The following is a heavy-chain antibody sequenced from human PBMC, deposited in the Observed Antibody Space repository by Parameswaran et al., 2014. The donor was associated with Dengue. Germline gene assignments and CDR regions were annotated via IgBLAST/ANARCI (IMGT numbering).Heavy chain of an antibody. CDR2: IYHMGST. J-gene: IGHJ6*03. D-gene: IGHD1-26*01. Sequence: RWIRQPPGRGWEWIGEIYHMGSTNYNSSLKSRVTISVDKSKNQFSLKLSSVTAADTAVYYCARAGVVGATFNYYYYMDVWGQGTTVTVSS. CDR3: ARAGVVGATFNYYYYMDV. V-gene: IGHV4-4*02.